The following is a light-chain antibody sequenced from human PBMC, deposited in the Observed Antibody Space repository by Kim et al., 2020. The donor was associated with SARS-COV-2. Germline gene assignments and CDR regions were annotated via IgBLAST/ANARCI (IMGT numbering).Light chain of an antibody. Sequence: SSLPPPSSFSFSPLHSITISCTGTSSDVGSYNLVSWYQQHPGKAPKLMIYEGSKRPSGVSNRFSGSKSGNTASLTISGLQAEDEADYYCCSYAGSSTYVFGTGTKVTVL. CDR1: SSDVGSYNL. CDR2: EGS. V-gene: IGLV2-23*01. CDR3: CSYAGSSTYV. J-gene: IGLJ1*01.